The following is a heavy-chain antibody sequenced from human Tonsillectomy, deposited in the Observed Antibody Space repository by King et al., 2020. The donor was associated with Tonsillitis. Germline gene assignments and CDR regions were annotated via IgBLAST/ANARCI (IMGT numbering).Heavy chain of an antibody. CDR1: GDSISSTIW. V-gene: IGHV4-4*02. Sequence: QLQESGPGLVKPSGTLSLTCAVSGDSISSTIWWTWVRQSPEKGLEWLGEIYHSGHTNYNPSLKSRVTISVDKSMNPFSLRLSSVTAADTAVYYCVAYNWNDDGWFDPWGQGTLVTVSS. CDR2: IYHSGHT. J-gene: IGHJ5*02. CDR3: VAYNWNDDGWFDP. D-gene: IGHD1-1*01.